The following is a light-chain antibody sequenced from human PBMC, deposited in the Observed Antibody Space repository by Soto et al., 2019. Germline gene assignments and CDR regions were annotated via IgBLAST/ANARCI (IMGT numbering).Light chain of an antibody. CDR3: HSYDSSLSGYV. Sequence: QSVLTQPPSVSGAPGQRVTISCTGSSSNIGAGYDLHWYQQLPGTAPKLLIYGNNNRPSGVPDRFSGSKSGTSASLAITGLQAEDEADYYCHSYDSSLSGYVFGTGTKVTVL. J-gene: IGLJ1*01. CDR1: SSNIGAGYD. V-gene: IGLV1-40*01. CDR2: GNN.